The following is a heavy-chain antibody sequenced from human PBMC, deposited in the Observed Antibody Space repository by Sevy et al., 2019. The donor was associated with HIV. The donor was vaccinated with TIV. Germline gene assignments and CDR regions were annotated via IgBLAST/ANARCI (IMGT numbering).Heavy chain of an antibody. CDR2: ISWDGGST. CDR1: GFTFDDYT. V-gene: IGHV3-43*01. D-gene: IGHD4-17*01. Sequence: GGSLRLSCAASGFTFDDYTMHWVRQAPGKGLEWVSLISWDGGSTYYADSVKGRFTISRDNSKNSLYLQMNSLRTEDTAWYYCAKDRGRSTVTSLLGDWGQGTLVTVSS. J-gene: IGHJ4*02. CDR3: AKDRGRSTVTSLLGD.